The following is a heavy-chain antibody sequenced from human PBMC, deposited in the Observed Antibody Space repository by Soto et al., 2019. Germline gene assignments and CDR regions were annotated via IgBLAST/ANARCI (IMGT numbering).Heavy chain of an antibody. V-gene: IGHV1-69*13. CDR3: ARGVTRGSFPPFDP. D-gene: IGHD3-10*01. J-gene: IGHJ5*02. CDR2: FSPLFGAP. Sequence: QVQLVQSGAEVKKPGSSVKVSCKPSEDTFSSYSFSWVRHVPGQGFEWMVGFSPLFGAPNYAQNFLDRVTITADQFTSTVYLELSGLRSDDTAVYYCARGVTRGSFPPFDPWGQGTLVTVSS. CDR1: EDTFSSYS.